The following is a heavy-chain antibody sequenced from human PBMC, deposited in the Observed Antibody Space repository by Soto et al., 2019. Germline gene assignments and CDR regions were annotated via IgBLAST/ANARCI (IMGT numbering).Heavy chain of an antibody. CDR2: IIPILGIA. CDR1: GGTFSSYT. Sequence: QVQLVQSGAEVKKPGSSVKVSCKASGGTFSSYTISWVRQAPGQGLEWMGRIIPILGIANYAQKFQGRVTITADKSTSTAYMELSSLRSEDTAVYYCARDFGGDYGDYRGAFDIWGQGTMVTVSS. V-gene: IGHV1-69*08. CDR3: ARDFGGDYGDYRGAFDI. D-gene: IGHD4-17*01. J-gene: IGHJ3*02.